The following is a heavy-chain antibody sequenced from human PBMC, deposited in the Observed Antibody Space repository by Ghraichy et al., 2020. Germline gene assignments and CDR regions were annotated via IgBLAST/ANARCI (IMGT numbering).Heavy chain of an antibody. CDR1: GGSFSGYY. CDR3: ARKGELRYFDWLLHKSEPTFDY. J-gene: IGHJ4*02. CDR2: INHSGST. V-gene: IGHV4-34*01. Sequence: SETLSLTCAVYGGSFSGYYWSWIRQPPGKGLEWIGEINHSGSTNYNPSLKSRVTISVDTSKNQFSLKLSSVTAADTAVYYCARKGELRYFDWLLHKSEPTFDYWGQGTLVTVSS. D-gene: IGHD3-9*01.